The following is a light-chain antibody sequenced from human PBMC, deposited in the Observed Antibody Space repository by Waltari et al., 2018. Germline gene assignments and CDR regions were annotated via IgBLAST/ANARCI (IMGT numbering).Light chain of an antibody. J-gene: IGLJ2*01. V-gene: IGLV2-23*02. CDR1: SSDVGTHDF. CDR2: EVN. Sequence: QSALTQPASASGSPGQSITISCTGSSSDVGTHDFVSWYQQYPGKAPKFIIYEVNRRPSGVSDRFSGSKSGNMASLTISGLQPEDEADYHCCSYATRNTPVAFGGGTKVTLL. CDR3: CSYATRNTPVA.